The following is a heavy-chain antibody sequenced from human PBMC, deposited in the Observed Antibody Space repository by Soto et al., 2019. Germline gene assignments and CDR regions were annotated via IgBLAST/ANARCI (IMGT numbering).Heavy chain of an antibody. Sequence: EVQLVESGGGLVQPGGSLRLSCAASGFTFSSYSMNWVRQAPGKGLEWVSYISSSSSTIYYADSVKGRFTISRDNAKNSLYLQMNSLRDEDTAVYYCARDGWFGESWGIYYYYYYGMDVWGQGTTVTVSS. V-gene: IGHV3-48*02. CDR2: ISSSSSTI. CDR1: GFTFSSYS. D-gene: IGHD3-10*01. J-gene: IGHJ6*02. CDR3: ARDGWFGESWGIYYYYYYGMDV.